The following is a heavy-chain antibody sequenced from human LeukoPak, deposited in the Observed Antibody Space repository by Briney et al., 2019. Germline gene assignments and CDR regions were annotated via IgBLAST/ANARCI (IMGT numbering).Heavy chain of an antibody. J-gene: IGHJ4*02. CDR3: ARGAVDIVATISQPFDY. D-gene: IGHD5-12*01. CDR1: GGSFSDYS. V-gene: IGHV4-34*01. CDR2: INPSGGT. Sequence: SETLSLTCAVYGGSFSDYSWSWIRQPPGRGLEWIGEINPSGGTNHNPSLMSRVSMSVDTSKNQFSLKLSSVTAADTAVYYCARGAVDIVATISQPFDYWGQGTLVTVSS.